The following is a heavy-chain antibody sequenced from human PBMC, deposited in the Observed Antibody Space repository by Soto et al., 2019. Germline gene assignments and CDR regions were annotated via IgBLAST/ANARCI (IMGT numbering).Heavy chain of an antibody. V-gene: IGHV3-74*03. J-gene: IGHJ4*02. CDR1: GFTFSSYW. D-gene: IGHD3-3*01. CDR2: INSDGDIT. Sequence: VGSLRLSCAASGFTFSSYWMHWVRQAPGKGLVWVSHINSDGDITEYADSVKGRFTISRDNSKNALYLQMNSLRAEDTAVYYCASLSAPSDYWGQGTRVTVYS. CDR3: ASLSAPSDY.